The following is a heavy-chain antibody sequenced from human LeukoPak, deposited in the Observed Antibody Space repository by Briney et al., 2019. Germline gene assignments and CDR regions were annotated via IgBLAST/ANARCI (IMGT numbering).Heavy chain of an antibody. CDR1: GFTFSSYG. V-gene: IGHV3-30*18. CDR3: AKDRRDCSGGSCYSFFDY. Sequence: GGSLTLSCAASGFTFSSYGMHWVRQAPGKGLEWVAVISYDGSNKYYADSVKGRFTISRDNSKNTLYLQMNSLRAEDTAVYYCAKDRRDCSGGSCYSFFDYWGQGTLVTVSS. J-gene: IGHJ4*02. D-gene: IGHD2-15*01. CDR2: ISYDGSNK.